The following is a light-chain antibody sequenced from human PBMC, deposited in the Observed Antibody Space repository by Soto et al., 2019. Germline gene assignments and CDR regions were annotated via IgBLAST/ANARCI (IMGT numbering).Light chain of an antibody. CDR2: EVS. CDR1: SSDDGGNNY. V-gene: IGLV2-14*01. Sequence: QSVLTQPASVSGSPGQSITISCTGTSSDDGGNNYVSWYQEQPGKAPKLMIYEVSNRPSGVSNRFSGSKSGNTASLTISGLKAEDEADYYCSSYTSSSTWVFGGGTKLTVL. CDR3: SSYTSSSTWV. J-gene: IGLJ3*02.